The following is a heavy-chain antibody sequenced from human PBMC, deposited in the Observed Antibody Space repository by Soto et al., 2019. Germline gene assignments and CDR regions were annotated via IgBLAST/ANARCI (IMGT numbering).Heavy chain of an antibody. Sequence: PSETLSLTCTVSGGSISSYYWSWIRQPPGKGLEWIGYIYYSGSTNYNPSLKSRVTISVDTSKNQFSLKLSSVTAADTAVYYCARSLYGDYVIHWFDPWGQGTLVTVSS. CDR3: ARSLYGDYVIHWFDP. CDR1: GGSISSYY. J-gene: IGHJ5*02. CDR2: IYYSGST. D-gene: IGHD4-17*01. V-gene: IGHV4-59*01.